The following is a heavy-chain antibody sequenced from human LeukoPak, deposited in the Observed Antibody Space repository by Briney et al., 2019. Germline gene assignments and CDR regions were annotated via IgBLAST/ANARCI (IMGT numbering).Heavy chain of an antibody. CDR1: GFTFTTYA. Sequence: RTGGSLRLSCAASGFTFTTYAMNWVRQAPGKGLEWVSAISVSGGTTYYADSVKGRFTISRDNSKNTLYLQMNSLRAEDTAVYYCAKQIGYCSDGSCYFTTWGQGTLVTVSS. V-gene: IGHV3-23*01. D-gene: IGHD2-15*01. CDR2: ISVSGGTT. CDR3: AKQIGYCSDGSCYFTT. J-gene: IGHJ5*02.